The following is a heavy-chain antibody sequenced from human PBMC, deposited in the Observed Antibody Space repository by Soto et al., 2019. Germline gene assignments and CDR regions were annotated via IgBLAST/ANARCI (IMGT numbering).Heavy chain of an antibody. D-gene: IGHD5-18*01. J-gene: IGHJ4*02. CDR2: ISSSSSYI. Sequence: PGGSLRLSCAASGFTFSSYSMNWVRQAPGKGLEWVSSISSSSSYIYYADSVKGRFTISRDNAKNSLYLQMNSLRAEDTAVYYCARGPHVDTAMVDYWGQGTLVTVSS. V-gene: IGHV3-21*01. CDR1: GFTFSSYS. CDR3: ARGPHVDTAMVDY.